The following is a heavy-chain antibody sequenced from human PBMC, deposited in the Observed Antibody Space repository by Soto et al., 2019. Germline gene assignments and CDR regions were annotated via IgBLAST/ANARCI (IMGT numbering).Heavy chain of an antibody. CDR1: GFTFSSYG. CDR3: ARDRSYDILTGYYSYDAFDI. J-gene: IGHJ3*02. D-gene: IGHD3-9*01. CDR2: IWYDGSNK. V-gene: IGHV3-33*01. Sequence: GGSLRLSCAASGFTFSSYGMHWVRQAPGKGLEWVAVIWYDGSNKYYADSVKGRFTISRDNSKNTLYLQMNSLRAEDTAVHYCARDRSYDILTGYYSYDAFDIWGQGTMVTVSS.